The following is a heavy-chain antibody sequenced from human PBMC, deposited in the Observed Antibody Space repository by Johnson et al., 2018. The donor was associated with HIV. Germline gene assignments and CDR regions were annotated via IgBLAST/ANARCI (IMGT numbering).Heavy chain of an antibody. Sequence: QVQLVESGGGLVQPGGSLRLSCAASGFTFSSHPMHWVRQAPGKGLEWVAVISYDGSNKYYADSVKGRFPISRDNSKNTLYLQMNSLRAEDTAVYYCASVVSDYNFWSGGRAFDIWGQGTMVTVSS. CDR3: ASVVSDYNFWSGGRAFDI. D-gene: IGHD3-3*01. J-gene: IGHJ3*02. CDR1: GFTFSSHP. CDR2: ISYDGSNK. V-gene: IGHV3-30-3*01.